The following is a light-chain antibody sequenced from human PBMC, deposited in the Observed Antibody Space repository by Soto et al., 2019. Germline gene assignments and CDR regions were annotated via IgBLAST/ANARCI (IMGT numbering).Light chain of an antibody. V-gene: IGKV3-20*01. CDR3: QQYGTSGT. CDR2: GAS. Sequence: EIVLTQSPGTLSLSPGERATLSCRASQDIGSTYVAWYHQSPAQAPRLLIYGASSRATDIPDRCSGSGSGKDFPLTISRLEHEDFGVYYCQQYGTSGTFGQGTKVEVK. J-gene: IGKJ1*01. CDR1: QDIGSTY.